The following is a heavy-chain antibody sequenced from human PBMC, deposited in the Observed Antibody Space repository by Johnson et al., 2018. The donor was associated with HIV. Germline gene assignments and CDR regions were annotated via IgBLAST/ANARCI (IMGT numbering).Heavy chain of an antibody. CDR3: ARVGYSNYGGGAFDI. CDR1: GFTVSSNY. D-gene: IGHD4-11*01. Sequence: VQLVESGGGVVQPGGSLRLSCAASGFTVSSNYMSWVRQAPGKGLEWVANIKQDGSEKYYVDSVKGRFNISRDNSKNTLYLKMNSLRAEDTALYYCARVGYSNYGGGAFDIWGQGTMVTVSS. CDR2: IKQDGSEK. V-gene: IGHV3-7*03. J-gene: IGHJ3*02.